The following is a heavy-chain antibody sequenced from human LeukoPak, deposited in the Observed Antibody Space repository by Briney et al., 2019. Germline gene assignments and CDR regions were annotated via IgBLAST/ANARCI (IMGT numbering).Heavy chain of an antibody. D-gene: IGHD3-10*01. Sequence: ASVRVSCKASGYTFNNYGISWVRQAPGQGLEWMGWVTSYNGDTNYAQKFQGRVTMSTDTSTSTAYMELSSLRSEDTAVYYCARSPALNYYGSDNWFDAWGQGTLVTVSS. V-gene: IGHV1-18*01. CDR2: VTSYNGDT. CDR1: GYTFNNYG. J-gene: IGHJ5*02. CDR3: ARSPALNYYGSDNWFDA.